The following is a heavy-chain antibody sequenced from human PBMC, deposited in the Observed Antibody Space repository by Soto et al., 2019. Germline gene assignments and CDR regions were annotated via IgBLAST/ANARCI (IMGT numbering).Heavy chain of an antibody. J-gene: IGHJ5*02. V-gene: IGHV3-23*01. CDR3: ARYMGESAGPNWFDT. CDR2: ISGSGGST. Sequence: HLGGSLRLSCAASGFTFSSYAMSWVRQAPGKGLEWVSAISGSGGSTYYADSVKGRFTISRDNSKNTLYLQMNSLRAEDTAVYYCARYMGESAGPNWFDTWGQGTLVTVSS. D-gene: IGHD6-13*01. CDR1: GFTFSSYA.